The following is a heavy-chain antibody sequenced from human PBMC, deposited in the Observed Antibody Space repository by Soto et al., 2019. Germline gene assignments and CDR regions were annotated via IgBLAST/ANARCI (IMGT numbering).Heavy chain of an antibody. D-gene: IGHD2-15*01. Sequence: QVQLVQSGAEVKTPGSSVTVSCKAPGGTFSSYAISWVRQAPGQGLEWMGGIIPIFGTAKYAQKFQGRVTITADESTSTGYMELSSLRSEDTAVYYCARSQGGSSSLDIYYYYYYGMDVWGQGTTVTVSS. V-gene: IGHV1-69*01. CDR2: IIPIFGTA. J-gene: IGHJ6*02. CDR3: ARSQGGSSSLDIYYYYYYGMDV. CDR1: GGTFSSYA.